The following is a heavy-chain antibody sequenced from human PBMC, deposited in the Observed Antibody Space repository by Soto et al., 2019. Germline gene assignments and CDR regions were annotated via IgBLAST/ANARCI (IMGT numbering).Heavy chain of an antibody. V-gene: IGHV3-23*01. CDR1: GFTFSSYA. D-gene: IGHD1-26*01. Sequence: EVQLLESGGGLVQPGGSLRLSCAASGFTFSSYAMSWVRQAPGKGLEWVSAISGSGGSTYYADSVKGRFTISRDNSKNTLYLQMNSLRAEDTAVYYCGDGGSYSLGFGYYYYGMDVWGQGTTVTVSS. CDR2: ISGSGGST. J-gene: IGHJ6*02. CDR3: GDGGSYSLGFGYYYYGMDV.